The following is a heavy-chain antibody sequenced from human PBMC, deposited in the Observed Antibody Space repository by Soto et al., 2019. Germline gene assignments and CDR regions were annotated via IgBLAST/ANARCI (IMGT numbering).Heavy chain of an antibody. D-gene: IGHD3-3*01. CDR2: IYYSGST. J-gene: IGHJ6*02. CDR3: ARGRAYDFWSGYFPAMNYYYYYGMDV. V-gene: IGHV4-30-4*01. Sequence: SETLSLTCTVSGGSISSGDYYWSWIRQPPGKGLEWIGYIYYSGSTYYNPSLKSRVTISVDTSKNQFSLKLSSVTAADTAVYYCARGRAYDFWSGYFPAMNYYYYYGMDVWGQGTTVTVSS. CDR1: GGSISSGDYY.